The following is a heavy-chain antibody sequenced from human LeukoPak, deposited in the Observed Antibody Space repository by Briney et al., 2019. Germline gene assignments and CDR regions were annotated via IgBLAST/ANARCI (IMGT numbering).Heavy chain of an antibody. CDR3: ARGRVVTAMVLTNFDP. Sequence: WASVKVSCKASGYTFRSYYMHWVRQAPGQGLEWMGIINPSTGTTSYAQKFQGRVTMTRDTSTSTVCMELSSLRSEDTAVYYCARGRVVTAMVLTNFDPWGQGTPVTVSS. CDR2: INPSTGTT. D-gene: IGHD2-21*02. J-gene: IGHJ5*02. V-gene: IGHV1-46*01. CDR1: GYTFRSYY.